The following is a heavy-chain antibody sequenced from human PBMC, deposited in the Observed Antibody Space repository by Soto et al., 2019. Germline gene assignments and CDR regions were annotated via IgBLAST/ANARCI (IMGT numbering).Heavy chain of an antibody. CDR1: GFSLSTSGMC. D-gene: IGHD3-22*01. Sequence: SGPTLVNPTQTLTLTCTFSGFSLSTSGMCVSWIRQPPGEALEWLARIDWDDDKYYSTSLKTRLTISKDTPKNQVVLTMTNMDPVDTATYYCARTPYYYDSSGYHFDYWGQGTLVTVSS. V-gene: IGHV2-70*11. J-gene: IGHJ4*02. CDR2: IDWDDDK. CDR3: ARTPYYYDSSGYHFDY.